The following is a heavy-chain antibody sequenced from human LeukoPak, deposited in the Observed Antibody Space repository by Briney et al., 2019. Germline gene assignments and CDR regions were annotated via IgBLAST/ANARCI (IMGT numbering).Heavy chain of an antibody. J-gene: IGHJ4*02. Sequence: ASVKVSCKASGFTFTSYDINWVRQASGQGLEWMGWMNPNNGNTGYAQKFQGRVTMTRDTSISTAYMELRGLRSEDTAVYYCARDSGSYYGKIPGDYFDYWGQGTLVTVSS. D-gene: IGHD1-26*01. CDR1: GFTFTSYD. V-gene: IGHV1-8*01. CDR2: MNPNNGNT. CDR3: ARDSGSYYGKIPGDYFDY.